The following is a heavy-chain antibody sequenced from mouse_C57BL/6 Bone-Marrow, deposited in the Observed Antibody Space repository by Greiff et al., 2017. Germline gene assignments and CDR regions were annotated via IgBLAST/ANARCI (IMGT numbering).Heavy chain of an antibody. Sequence: VQLQEPGAELVKPGASVQVSCKASGYTSTSYWMHWVKQRPGQGLEWIGRIHPSDSDTNYNQKFKGKATLTVDKSASTAYRQLSSLTSEDSAVYYWAIGVYYGNPWFAYWGQGTLVTVSA. J-gene: IGHJ3*01. D-gene: IGHD2-1*01. CDR1: GYTSTSYW. CDR3: AIGVYYGNPWFAY. V-gene: IGHV1-74*04. CDR2: IHPSDSDT.